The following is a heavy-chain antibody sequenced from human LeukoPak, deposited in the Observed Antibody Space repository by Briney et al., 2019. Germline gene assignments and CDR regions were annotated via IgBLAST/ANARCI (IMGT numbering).Heavy chain of an antibody. CDR1: GYTFTSYG. CDR3: ARDRASLSPRYYFDY. CDR2: ISAYNGNT. J-gene: IGHJ4*02. Sequence: ASVKVSCKASGYTFTSYGISRVRQAPGQGLEWMGWISAYNGNTNYAQKLQDRVTMTTDTSTSTAYMELRSLRSDDTAVYYCARDRASLSPRYYFDYWGQGTLVTVSS. V-gene: IGHV1-18*01. D-gene: IGHD5-12*01.